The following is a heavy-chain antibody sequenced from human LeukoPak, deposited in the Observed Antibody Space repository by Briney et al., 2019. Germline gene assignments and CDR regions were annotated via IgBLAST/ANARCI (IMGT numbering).Heavy chain of an antibody. CDR2: MNPDTGNT. CDR3: AKEGFLPAYYYYYYMDV. J-gene: IGHJ6*03. D-gene: IGHD2/OR15-2a*01. V-gene: IGHV1-8*01. CDR1: GYTFTSYD. Sequence: ASVTVSRKASGYTFTSYDINWVRQAPGQGLEWMGWMNPDTGNTGYAQKFQGRVTMTRNTSISTAYMELSSLRTEDTAVYYCAKEGFLPAYYYYYYMDVWGKGTTVTVSS.